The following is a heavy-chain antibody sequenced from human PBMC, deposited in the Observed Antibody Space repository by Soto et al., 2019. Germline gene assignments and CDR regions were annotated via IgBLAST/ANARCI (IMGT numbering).Heavy chain of an antibody. J-gene: IGHJ5*02. V-gene: IGHV1-69*13. CDR1: GGTFSSYA. D-gene: IGHD2-21*02. Sequence: SVKVSCKASGGTFSSYAISWVRQAPGQGLEWMGGIIPIFGTANYAQKFQGRVTITADESTSTAYMELSSLRSEDTAVYYCARAETVVVTATHNWFDPWGQGTLVTVSS. CDR3: ARAETVVVTATHNWFDP. CDR2: IIPIFGTA.